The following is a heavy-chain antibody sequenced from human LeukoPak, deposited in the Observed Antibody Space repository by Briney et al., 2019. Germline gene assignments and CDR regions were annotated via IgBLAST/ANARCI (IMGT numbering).Heavy chain of an antibody. D-gene: IGHD3-22*01. CDR2: ISSNGGST. CDR3: AKARVLDYYDSSGSDY. CDR1: RVNFSTYY. J-gene: IGHJ4*02. V-gene: IGHV3-64*01. Sequence: WGSLRLSCAASRVNFSTYYRNWVRQAPGKGLEYVSGISSNGGSTYYANPVNGRFIIFRENSKKTLYLQMNRLRAEDTAVYYCAKARVLDYYDSSGSDYWGQGTLVTVSS.